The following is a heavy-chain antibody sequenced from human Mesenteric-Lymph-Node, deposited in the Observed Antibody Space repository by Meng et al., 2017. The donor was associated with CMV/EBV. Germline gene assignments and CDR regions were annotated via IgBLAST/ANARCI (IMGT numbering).Heavy chain of an antibody. V-gene: IGHV3-30*02. D-gene: IGHD5-24*01. CDR3: ATDRRDGDDRGGF. Sequence: GESLKISCAASGFTFSNYAMHWVRRAPGKGLEWLTFIRSDGSNKYYADSVKGRFTISRDNSRSTLYLQMNSLRPDDTGFYYCATDRRDGDDRGGFWGQGTLVTVSS. CDR1: GFTFSNYA. CDR2: IRSDGSNK. J-gene: IGHJ4*02.